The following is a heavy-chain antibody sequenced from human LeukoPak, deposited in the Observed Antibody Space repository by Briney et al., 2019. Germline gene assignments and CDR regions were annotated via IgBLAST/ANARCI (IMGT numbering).Heavy chain of an antibody. CDR2: ISGSGGST. Sequence: GGSLRLSCAASGFTFSSYAMSWVRQAPGKGLEWVSAISGSGGSTYYADSGKGRFTISRDNSKNTLYLQMNSLRAEDTAVYYCAKSVMITFGGVIGAFDIWGQGTMVTVSS. V-gene: IGHV3-23*01. J-gene: IGHJ3*02. D-gene: IGHD3-16*02. CDR3: AKSVMITFGGVIGAFDI. CDR1: GFTFSSYA.